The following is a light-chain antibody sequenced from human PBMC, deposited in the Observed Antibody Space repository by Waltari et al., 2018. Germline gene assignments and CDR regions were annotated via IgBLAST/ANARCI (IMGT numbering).Light chain of an antibody. V-gene: IGKV4-1*01. CDR2: GAS. Sequence: DIVMTQSPDSLAVSLGERATINCKSSQSVLYTSNNKNCLAWYQQKPGQPPKLLISGASTRESGVPDRFSGSRSGTDFTLTISSLQAEDVAIYYCQQYYSRPQTFGQGTKVEIK. CDR3: QQYYSRPQT. J-gene: IGKJ1*01. CDR1: QSVLYTSNNKNC.